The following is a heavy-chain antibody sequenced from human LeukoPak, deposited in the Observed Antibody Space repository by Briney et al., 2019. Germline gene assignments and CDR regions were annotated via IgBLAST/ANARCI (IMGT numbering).Heavy chain of an antibody. V-gene: IGHV3-53*01. CDR3: ARAAGGHYYDSSGYLNY. D-gene: IGHD3-22*01. CDR1: GFTVSSNY. Sequence: PGGSLRLSCAASGFTVSSNYMSWVRQAPGKGLEWVSVIYSGGTTYYADSVKGRFTISRDNSKNTLYLQMNSLRAEDTAVYYCARAAGGHYYDSSGYLNYWGQGTLVTVSS. CDR2: IYSGGTT. J-gene: IGHJ4*02.